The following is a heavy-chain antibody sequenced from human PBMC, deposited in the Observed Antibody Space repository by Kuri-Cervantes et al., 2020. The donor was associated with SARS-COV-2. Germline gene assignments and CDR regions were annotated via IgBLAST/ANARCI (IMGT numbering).Heavy chain of an antibody. V-gene: IGHV3-23*01. CDR3: ARAPPYYDFWTFFDF. CDR1: GFTISSYV. Sequence: GGSLRLPCAASGFTISSYVMHWLRQAPGEGLAWVSVIRGSGGGTYYADSVKGRFTISRDNSKNMLYLQMNSLGVDDTAVYYCARAPPYYDFWTFFDFWGQGSLVTVSS. J-gene: IGHJ4*02. D-gene: IGHD3-3*01. CDR2: IRGSGGGT.